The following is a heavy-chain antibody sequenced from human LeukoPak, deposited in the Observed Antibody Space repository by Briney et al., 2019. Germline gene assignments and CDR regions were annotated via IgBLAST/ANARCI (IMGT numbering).Heavy chain of an antibody. CDR2: IYYSGST. V-gene: IGHV4-59*01. J-gene: IGHJ5*02. D-gene: IGHD1-26*01. CDR3: ARGWWEPRAFDP. CDR1: GGSISSYY. Sequence: PSETLSLTCTVSGGSISSYYWSWIRQPPGKGLEWIGYIYYSGSTYYNPSLKSRVTISVDTSKNQFSLKLSSVTAADTAVYYCARGWWEPRAFDPWGQGTLVTVSS.